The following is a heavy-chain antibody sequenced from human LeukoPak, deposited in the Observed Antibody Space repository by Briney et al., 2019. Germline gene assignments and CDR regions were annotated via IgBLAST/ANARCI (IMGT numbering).Heavy chain of an antibody. V-gene: IGHV4-39*07. D-gene: IGHD3-10*01. CDR3: ARAPRGYYGSGSYRGVYYFDY. CDR1: GGSISSSSYY. Sequence: SETLSLTCTVSGGSISSSSYYWGWIRQPPGKGLEWIGSIYYSGCTYYNPSLKSRVTISVDTSKNQFSLKLSSVTAADTAVYYCARAPRGYYGSGSYRGVYYFDYWGQGTLVTVSS. CDR2: IYYSGCT. J-gene: IGHJ4*02.